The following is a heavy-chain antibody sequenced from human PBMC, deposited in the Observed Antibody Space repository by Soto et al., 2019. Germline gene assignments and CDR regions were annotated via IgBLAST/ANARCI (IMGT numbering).Heavy chain of an antibody. Sequence: QVQLVQSGAEVKKPGSSVKVSCTTSGVSFRSSPINWVRQAPGQGLEWMGGIIPIFGTPNYAQKFQGRVTITADEPTSTAYMELSGLRSEDTANYSCARDKGDSIVGATGAFNIWGQGTMVTVPS. J-gene: IGHJ3*02. CDR1: GVSFRSSP. CDR3: ARDKGDSIVGATGAFNI. V-gene: IGHV1-69*01. D-gene: IGHD1-26*01. CDR2: IIPIFGTP.